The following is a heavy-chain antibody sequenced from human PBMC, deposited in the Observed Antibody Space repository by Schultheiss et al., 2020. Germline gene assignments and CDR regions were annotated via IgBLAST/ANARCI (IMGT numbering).Heavy chain of an antibody. D-gene: IGHD3-10*01. CDR3: ARAVTMVQGVIDGMDV. Sequence: GGSLRLSCAASGFTVSSNYMSWVRQAPGKGLEWVSVIYSGGSTYYADSVKGRFTISRENAKNSLYLQMNSLRAGDTAVYYCARAVTMVQGVIDGMDVWGQGTTVTVSS. CDR2: IYSGGST. V-gene: IGHV3-53*01. J-gene: IGHJ6*02. CDR1: GFTVSSNY.